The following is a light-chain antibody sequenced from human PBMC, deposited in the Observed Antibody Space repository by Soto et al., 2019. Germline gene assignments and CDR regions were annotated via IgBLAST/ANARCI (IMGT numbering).Light chain of an antibody. J-gene: IGKJ1*01. CDR1: QSISSW. CDR2: DAS. CDR3: QHYNSYSEA. Sequence: DIQMTQSPATLSASVGDRFTITCRASQSISSWLAWYQQTPGKAHKLLIYDASSLESGVPSRFSGSGSGTEFTLTISSLQPDDFATYYCQHYNSYSEAFGQGTKVDI. V-gene: IGKV1-5*01.